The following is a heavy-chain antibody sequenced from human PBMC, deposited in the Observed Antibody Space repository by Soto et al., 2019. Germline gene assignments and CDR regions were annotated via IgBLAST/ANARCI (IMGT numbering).Heavy chain of an antibody. V-gene: IGHV4-34*01. CDR2: INHSGST. CDR3: YNCSRYVDHAFVI. Sequence: QVQLQQWGAGLLKPSETLSLTCAVYGGSFSGYYWSWIRQPPGKGLEWIGEINHSGSTNYNPSLKSRVTISVVTCKNYFSLKLISVTAADTDVYYVYNCSRYVDHAFVISGDGRTV. D-gene: IGHD3-9*01. CDR1: GGSFSGYY. J-gene: IGHJ3*02.